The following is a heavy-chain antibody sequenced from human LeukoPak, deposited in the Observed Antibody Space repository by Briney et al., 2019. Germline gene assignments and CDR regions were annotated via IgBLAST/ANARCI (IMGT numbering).Heavy chain of an antibody. CDR3: ARDAMGRITIFGAVEDSHYMDV. V-gene: IGHV3-21*01. J-gene: IGHJ6*03. Sequence: PGGSLRLSCAASGFTFSSYRMNWVRQAPGKGLEWVSSISSSSSHIYYADSVKGRFTISRDNAKNSLYLQMNSLRAEDTAVYYCARDAMGRITIFGAVEDSHYMDVWGKGTTVTVSS. D-gene: IGHD3-3*01. CDR1: GFTFSSYR. CDR2: ISSSSSHI.